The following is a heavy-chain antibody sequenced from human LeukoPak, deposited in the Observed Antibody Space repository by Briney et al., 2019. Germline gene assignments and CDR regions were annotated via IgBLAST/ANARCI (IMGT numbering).Heavy chain of an antibody. Sequence: ASVKVSCRASGYTLSNYDINWVRQAPGQGLEWMGWMNPNSGRRVYAQKFQGRVTMTRNSSINTAYMELTSLRSDDTAVYYCARGLRSDYWDHGTLVTVSS. CDR1: GYTLSNYD. J-gene: IGHJ4*01. CDR3: ARGLRSDY. V-gene: IGHV1-8*02. CDR2: MNPNSGRR. D-gene: IGHD3-16*02.